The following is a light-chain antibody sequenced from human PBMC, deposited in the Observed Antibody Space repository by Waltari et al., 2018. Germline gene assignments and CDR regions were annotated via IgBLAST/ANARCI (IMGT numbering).Light chain of an antibody. Sequence: SVSGAPGQRVTTPRRSRQNLLYNSDNKNYLAWFQQKPGQPPKLLIYWASTRESGVPDRFSGSGSGTEFTLTISSLQAADVAVYYCQQCYSTPYTFGQGTKLEIK. CDR1: QNLLYNSDNKNY. V-gene: IGKV4-1*01. J-gene: IGKJ2*01. CDR2: WAS. CDR3: QQCYSTPYT.